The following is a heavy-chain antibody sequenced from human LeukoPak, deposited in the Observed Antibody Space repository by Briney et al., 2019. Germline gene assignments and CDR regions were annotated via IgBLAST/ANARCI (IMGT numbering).Heavy chain of an antibody. V-gene: IGHV4-4*02. Sequence: SETLSLTCAVSGGSISSSNWWSWVRQPPGKGLEWIGSIYYSGSTYYNPSLKSRVTISVDTSKNQFSLKLSSVTAADTAVYYCVRDYSGSYYRYFDYWGQGTLVTVSS. CDR3: VRDYSGSYYRYFDY. J-gene: IGHJ4*02. CDR1: GGSISSSNW. D-gene: IGHD1-26*01. CDR2: IYYSGST.